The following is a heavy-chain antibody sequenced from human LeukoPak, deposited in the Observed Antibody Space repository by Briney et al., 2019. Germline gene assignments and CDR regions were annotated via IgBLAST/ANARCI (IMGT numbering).Heavy chain of an antibody. CDR3: AREHTVTTGFDY. V-gene: IGHV3-66*01. Sequence: GGSLRLSCAASGFTVSSNYMSWVRQAPGKGLEWVSVIYSGGSTYYADSVKGRFTISRDNSKNTLYLQMNSLRAEDTAVYYCAREHTVTTGFDYWGQGTLVTVSS. CDR2: IYSGGST. J-gene: IGHJ4*02. CDR1: GFTVSSNY. D-gene: IGHD4-17*01.